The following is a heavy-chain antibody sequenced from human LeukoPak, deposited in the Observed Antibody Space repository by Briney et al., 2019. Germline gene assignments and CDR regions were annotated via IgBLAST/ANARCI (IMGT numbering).Heavy chain of an antibody. J-gene: IGHJ4*02. Sequence: GGSLRLSCAASGFTFSSAWMSWVRQAPGKGLEWVGRIKSKTDGGTTDYAAPVKGRFTISRDDSKNTLYLQMNSLKTEDTAVYYCTTDPSEWELGDYWGQGTLVTVSS. CDR1: GFTFSSAW. CDR2: IKSKTDGGTT. CDR3: TTDPSEWELGDY. V-gene: IGHV3-15*01. D-gene: IGHD1-26*01.